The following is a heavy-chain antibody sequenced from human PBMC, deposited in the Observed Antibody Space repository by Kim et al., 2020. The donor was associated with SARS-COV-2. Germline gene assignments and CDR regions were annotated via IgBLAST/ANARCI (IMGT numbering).Heavy chain of an antibody. D-gene: IGHD1-26*01. CDR2: IDSHGSSA. CDR1: GFTLGISW. V-gene: IGHV3-74*01. Sequence: GGSLRLSCAASGFTLGISWLHWVRQAPGKGLVWVSRIDSHGSSAIYADFVKGRFTISRDNTKNTLYLQMNSLRAEDSAVYYCARDQSRAGPTTVDYWGQGTLVTVSS. CDR3: ARDQSRAGPTTVDY. J-gene: IGHJ4*02.